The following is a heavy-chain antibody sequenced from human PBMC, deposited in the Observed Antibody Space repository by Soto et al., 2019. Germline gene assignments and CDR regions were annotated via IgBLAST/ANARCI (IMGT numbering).Heavy chain of an antibody. V-gene: IGHV3-30-3*01. CDR1: GFTFSSYA. D-gene: IGHD6-13*01. CDR2: ISYDGSNK. Sequence: GGSLRLSCAASGFTFSSYAMHWVRQAPGKGLEWVAVISYDGSNKYYADSVKGRFTISRDNSKNTLYLQMNSLRAEDTAVYYCPRDGGYSSSWYLYYYGMDVWGQGTTVTVSS. J-gene: IGHJ6*02. CDR3: PRDGGYSSSWYLYYYGMDV.